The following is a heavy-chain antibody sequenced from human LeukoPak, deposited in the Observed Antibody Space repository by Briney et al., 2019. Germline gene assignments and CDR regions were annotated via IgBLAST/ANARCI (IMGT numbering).Heavy chain of an antibody. J-gene: IGHJ2*01. D-gene: IGHD5-24*01. Sequence: GGSLRLSCAASGFTFSSYWMNWVRQAPGEGLEWVANIKQDGSEKNYVDFVKGRFTISRGDAKNSLDLQMNSLRAEDTAMYYCARARGDGYQWYFDLWGRGTLVTVSS. CDR3: ARARGDGYQWYFDL. CDR1: GFTFSSYW. V-gene: IGHV3-7*01. CDR2: IKQDGSEK.